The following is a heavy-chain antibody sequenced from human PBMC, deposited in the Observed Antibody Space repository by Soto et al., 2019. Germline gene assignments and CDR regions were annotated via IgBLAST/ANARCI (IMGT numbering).Heavy chain of an antibody. CDR2: MNPNRTNT. CDR3: VRGGFLSTEQVIIAPATLGFDP. J-gene: IGHJ5*02. CDR1: GYTFTTYD. D-gene: IGHD2-2*01. Sequence: QVQLMQSGAEVKKPGASVKVSCKASGYTFTTYDINWVRQAPGQGLEWMGWMNPNRTNTGYAEKFQGRVTMTRDTSISTAYMELSSLRYDATAVYYCVRGGFLSTEQVIIAPATLGFDPWGQGTLVTVSS. V-gene: IGHV1-8*01.